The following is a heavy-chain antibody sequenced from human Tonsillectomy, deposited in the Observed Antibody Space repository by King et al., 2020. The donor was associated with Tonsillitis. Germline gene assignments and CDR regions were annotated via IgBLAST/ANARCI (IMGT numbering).Heavy chain of an antibody. D-gene: IGHD6-19*01. CDR1: GYSFGSYW. CDR2: IYPDDSDT. V-gene: IGHV5-51*01. CDR3: GRLPEFDSSAYPDHQFDF. Sequence: QLVQSGAEVKKPGESLNISCQGSGYSFGSYWIGWVRQVPGKGLEWMGIIYPDDSDTRYSPSFQGQVTISADKSNAVAYLQWSSLKPSDTAMYYCGRLPEFDSSAYPDHQFDFWGQGTLVTVSS. J-gene: IGHJ4*02.